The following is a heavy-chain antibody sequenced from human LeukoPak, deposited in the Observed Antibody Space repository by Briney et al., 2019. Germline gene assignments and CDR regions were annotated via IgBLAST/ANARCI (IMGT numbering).Heavy chain of an antibody. J-gene: IGHJ4*02. D-gene: IGHD3-22*01. V-gene: IGHV4-31*03. CDR3: ASLSGFYLD. CDR2: IYYSGST. CDR1: GGSISSGGYF. Sequence: SETLSLTCTVSGGSISSGGYFWSRIRQHPGKGLEWIGYIYYSGSTYYSPSLKSRVTISVDMSKNQFSLKLNSVTAADTAVYYCASLSGFYLDWGQGTLVTVSS.